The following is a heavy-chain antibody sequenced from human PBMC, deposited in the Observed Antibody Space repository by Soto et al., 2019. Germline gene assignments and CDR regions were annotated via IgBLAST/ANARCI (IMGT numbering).Heavy chain of an antibody. V-gene: IGHV3-30*03. CDR1: GFILSRYG. CDR2: ISYDGSNI. Sequence: QVHLVESGGGVVQPGRSLRLSCSASGFILSRYGMHWVRQAPGKGLDWVAVISYDGSNIHYGDSVKGRFTTSRDSSENTLYLQMNSLRTEDTAVYFCARDRGGCRSISCPGSYYNGMDVWGQGTAVTVSS. D-gene: IGHD2-2*01. CDR3: ARDRGGCRSISCPGSYYNGMDV. J-gene: IGHJ6*02.